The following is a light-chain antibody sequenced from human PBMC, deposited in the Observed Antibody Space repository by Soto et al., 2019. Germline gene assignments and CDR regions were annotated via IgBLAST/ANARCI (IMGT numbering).Light chain of an antibody. Sequence: DIHMTQSPSTLSASVGDRVTITCRASQSISSWLAWYQQKPGKAPKLLIYAAYNLQSGVQSRFSGSGSGTEFTLTIGSLQPEDFATYYCQQAYSFPVTFGQGTRLEI. V-gene: IGKV1-12*01. CDR3: QQAYSFPVT. J-gene: IGKJ5*01. CDR2: AAY. CDR1: QSISSW.